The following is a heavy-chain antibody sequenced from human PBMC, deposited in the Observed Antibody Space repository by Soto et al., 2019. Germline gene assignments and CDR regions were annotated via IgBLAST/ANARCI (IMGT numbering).Heavy chain of an antibody. CDR3: ARGRITMVRGVTRFDY. D-gene: IGHD3-10*01. CDR2: IYYSGST. Sequence: SETLSLTCTVSGGSISSGGYYWSWIRQHPGKGLEWTGYIYYSGSTYYNPSLKSRVTISVDTSKNQFSLKLSSVTAADTAVYYCARGRITMVRGVTRFDYWGQGILVTVSS. V-gene: IGHV4-31*03. CDR1: GGSISSGGYY. J-gene: IGHJ4*02.